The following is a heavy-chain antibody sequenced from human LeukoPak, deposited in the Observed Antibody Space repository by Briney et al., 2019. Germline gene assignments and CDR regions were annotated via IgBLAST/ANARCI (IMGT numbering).Heavy chain of an antibody. D-gene: IGHD3-22*01. Sequence: GGFLRLSCAASGFTFSSYAMHWVRQAPGKGLEWVAVISYDGSNKYYADSVKGRFTISRDNSKNTLYLQMNSLRAEDTAVYYCARDGYYYDSSGYYFYDYWGQGTLVTVSS. CDR2: ISYDGSNK. CDR3: ARDGYYYDSSGYYFYDY. V-gene: IGHV3-30*04. CDR1: GFTFSSYA. J-gene: IGHJ4*02.